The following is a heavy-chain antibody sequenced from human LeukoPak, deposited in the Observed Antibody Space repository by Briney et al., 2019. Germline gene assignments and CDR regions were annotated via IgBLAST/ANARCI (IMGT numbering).Heavy chain of an antibody. Sequence: GGSLRLSCAVSGFTFSTYLMSWVRQAPGKGLEWVANIKQDGSEKYYVDSVKGRFTISRDNAKNSLYLQMNSLRVEDTAVYYCASRYYRPYYYYGMDVWGQGTTVTVSS. CDR1: GFTFSTYL. J-gene: IGHJ6*02. V-gene: IGHV3-7*01. D-gene: IGHD1-14*01. CDR2: IKQDGSEK. CDR3: ASRYYRPYYYYGMDV.